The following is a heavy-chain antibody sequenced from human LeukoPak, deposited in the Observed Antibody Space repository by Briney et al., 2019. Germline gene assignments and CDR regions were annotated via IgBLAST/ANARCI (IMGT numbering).Heavy chain of an antibody. CDR3: ARNPPDYGDSRGGY. J-gene: IGHJ4*02. CDR1: GFTFSGYW. D-gene: IGHD4-17*01. V-gene: IGHV3-74*01. Sequence: PGGSLRLSCAASGFTFSGYWMHWVRQAPGKGLVWVSRINSDGSTTSYADSVKGRFTISRDNAKNTLYLQMNSLRAEDTAVYYCARNPPDYGDSRGGYWGQGTLVTVSS. CDR2: INSDGSTT.